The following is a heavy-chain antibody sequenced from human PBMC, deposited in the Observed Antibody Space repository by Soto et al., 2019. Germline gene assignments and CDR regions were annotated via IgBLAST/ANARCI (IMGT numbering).Heavy chain of an antibody. J-gene: IGHJ3*02. CDR3: ARDFYSGYGTDAFEI. D-gene: IGHD5-12*01. CDR1: GFTFSSYS. V-gene: IGHV3-21*01. CDR2: ISSSSYI. Sequence: GGSLRLSCAASGFTFSSYSMNWVRQAPGKGLEWVSSISSSSYIYYADSVKGRFTISRDNAKNSLYLQMNSLRAEDTAVYYCARDFYSGYGTDAFEIWGQGTMVTVSS.